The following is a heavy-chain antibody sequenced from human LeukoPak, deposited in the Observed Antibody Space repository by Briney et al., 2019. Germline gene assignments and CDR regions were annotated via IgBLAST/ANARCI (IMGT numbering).Heavy chain of an antibody. J-gene: IGHJ6*03. CDR3: ARGWNSSGWYRYYYYMDV. Sequence: PSETLSLTCAVYGGSFSGYYWSWIRQPPGKGLEWLGEINHSGSTNYNPSLKSRVTISVDTSKNQFSLKLSSVTAADTAVYYCARGWNSSGWYRYYYYMDVWGKGTTVTVSS. D-gene: IGHD6-19*01. CDR2: INHSGST. CDR1: GGSFSGYY. V-gene: IGHV4-34*01.